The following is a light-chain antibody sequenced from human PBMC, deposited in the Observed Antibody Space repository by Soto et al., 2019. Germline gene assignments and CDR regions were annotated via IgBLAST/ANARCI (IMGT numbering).Light chain of an antibody. Sequence: ETVMTQFPATLSVSPGERATLSCRASQYVSTNLAWYQQQPGQPPRLLIYDISNRATGIPARFSGSGSGTAVARPLTRPQFEGFGVYSCQEYDYWPLTFGGGTKVEIK. CDR1: QYVSTN. V-gene: IGKV3D-15*01. CDR3: QEYDYWPLT. J-gene: IGKJ4*01. CDR2: DIS.